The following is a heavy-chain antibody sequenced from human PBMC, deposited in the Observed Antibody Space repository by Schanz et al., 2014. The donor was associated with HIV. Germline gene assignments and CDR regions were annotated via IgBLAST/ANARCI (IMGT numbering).Heavy chain of an antibody. J-gene: IGHJ4*02. Sequence: QVQLVETGAGLVQPGRSLRLSCAASGFIFRTHGMHWVRQAPGKGLEWVAVISYDGSIEYYADSVKGRFTISRDNSKNTLYLQMNSLRSEDTAVYYCAKVGRIYSTTWIDYWGQGTLVTVSS. CDR3: AKVGRIYSTTWIDY. V-gene: IGHV3-30*18. CDR1: GFIFRTHG. CDR2: ISYDGSIE. D-gene: IGHD2-2*01.